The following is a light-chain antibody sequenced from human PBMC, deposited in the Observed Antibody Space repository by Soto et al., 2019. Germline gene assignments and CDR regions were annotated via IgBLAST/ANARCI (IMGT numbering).Light chain of an antibody. J-gene: IGLJ3*02. CDR2: EVT. V-gene: IGLV2-8*01. CDR3: SSYAASNNFYFV. Sequence: QSALTQPPSASGSPGQSVTISCTGTSSDVGGYNYVSWYQQYPGRAPKLMIYEVTKRPSGVPDRFSGSKSGNTASLTVSGLQAEDEAEYHCSSYAASNNFYFVFGGGTKLTVL. CDR1: SSDVGGYNY.